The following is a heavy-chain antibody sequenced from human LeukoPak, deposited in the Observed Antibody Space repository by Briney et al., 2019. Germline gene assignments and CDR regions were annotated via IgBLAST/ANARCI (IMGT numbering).Heavy chain of an antibody. CDR3: AKVGRGASYFDY. CDR2: IKKDGSEK. J-gene: IGHJ4*02. CDR1: GFTLSNYW. D-gene: IGHD1-26*01. Sequence: GGSVRLSCAAAGFTLSNYWMSWVRQAPGKGLEWVANIKKDGSEKYYVDSVKGRFTISRDNAKNTLYLQMNSLRAEDTAVYYCAKVGRGASYFDYWGQGTLVTVSS. V-gene: IGHV3-7*01.